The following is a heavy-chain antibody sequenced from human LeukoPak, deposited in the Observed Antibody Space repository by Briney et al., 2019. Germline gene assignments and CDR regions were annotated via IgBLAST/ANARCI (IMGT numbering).Heavy chain of an antibody. J-gene: IGHJ4*02. Sequence: NPSETLSLTCTVSGGSMTNYYWNWMRQPPGKGLEWIGNIHSSGSTHYKSSLKSRMTISIDTSKNQVFLKLTSVTAADTAVYYCVRDRGGFWGQGTLVTVSS. D-gene: IGHD3-10*01. CDR2: IHSSGST. V-gene: IGHV4-59*01. CDR1: GGSMTNYY. CDR3: VRDRGGF.